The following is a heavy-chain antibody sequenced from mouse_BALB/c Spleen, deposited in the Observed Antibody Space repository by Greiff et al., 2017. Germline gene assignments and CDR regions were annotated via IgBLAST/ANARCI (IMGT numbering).Heavy chain of an antibody. J-gene: IGHJ3*01. CDR1: GFTFSDYY. D-gene: IGHD1-2*01. CDR3: AGGITSFAY. V-gene: IGHV5-4*02. Sequence: EVQLVESGGGLVKPGGSLKLSCAASGFTFSDYYMYWVRQTPEKRLEWVATISDGGSYTYYPDSVKGRFTISKDNAKNNLYLQMSSLKYEDTAVYYWAGGITSFAYWGQGTLVTVSA. CDR2: ISDGGSYT.